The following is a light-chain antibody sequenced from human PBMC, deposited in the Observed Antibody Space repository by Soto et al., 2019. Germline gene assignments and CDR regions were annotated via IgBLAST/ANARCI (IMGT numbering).Light chain of an antibody. V-gene: IGLV2-23*02. CDR2: EVS. CDR1: SSDVGSYNL. CDR3: CSYAGSSTLV. Sequence: LTQPASVSGSPGQSITISCTGTSSDVGSYNLVSWYQQHPGKAPKLMIYEVSKRPSGVSNRFSGSKSGNTASLTISGLQAEDEVDYYCCSYAGSSTLVFGTGTKVTVL. J-gene: IGLJ1*01.